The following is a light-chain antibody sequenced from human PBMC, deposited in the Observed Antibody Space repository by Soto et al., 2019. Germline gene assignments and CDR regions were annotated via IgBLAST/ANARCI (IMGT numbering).Light chain of an antibody. Sequence: DIQMTQSPSSLSASVGDRVTITCRASQTIKSYSNWYQVKLGKAPKLLIYTASSLQSGVPSRFSGSESGTEFTLTISSLQPEDFATYYCQQSYITPLTFGGGTRVEI. CDR2: TAS. J-gene: IGKJ4*01. CDR1: QTIKSY. CDR3: QQSYITPLT. V-gene: IGKV1-39*01.